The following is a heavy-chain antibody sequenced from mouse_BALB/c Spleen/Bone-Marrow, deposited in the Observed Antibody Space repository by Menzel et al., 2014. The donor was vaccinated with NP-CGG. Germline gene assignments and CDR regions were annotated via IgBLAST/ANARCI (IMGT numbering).Heavy chain of an antibody. CDR3: TTLARINFDY. J-gene: IGHJ2*01. D-gene: IGHD3-1*01. Sequence: VQLQQSGTVLARPGAAVKMSCKASGYTFSNYWMHWVKQRPGQGLEWIGTIYPGNSDTTYNQKFKGKAKLTAVTSTSTAYMDLSSLTNEDSAVYYCTTLARINFDYWGQGTTLTVSS. V-gene: IGHV1-5*01. CDR1: GYTFSNYW. CDR2: IYPGNSDT.